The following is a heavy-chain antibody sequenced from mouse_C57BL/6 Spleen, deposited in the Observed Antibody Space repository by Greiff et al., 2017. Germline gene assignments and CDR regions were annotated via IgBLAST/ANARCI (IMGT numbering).Heavy chain of an antibody. CDR1: GYSITSGYY. Sequence: VQLQQSGPGLVKPSQSLSLTCSVTGYSITSGYYWNWIRQFPGNKLEWMGYISYDGSNNYNPSLKNRISITRDTSKNQFFLKLNSVTTEDTATYYCASYGNWYFDVWGTGTTVTVSS. CDR2: ISYDGSN. D-gene: IGHD2-1*01. J-gene: IGHJ1*03. CDR3: ASYGNWYFDV. V-gene: IGHV3-6*01.